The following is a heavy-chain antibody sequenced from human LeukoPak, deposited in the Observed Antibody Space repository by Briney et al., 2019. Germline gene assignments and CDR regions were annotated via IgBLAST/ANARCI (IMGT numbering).Heavy chain of an antibody. Sequence: GGSLRLSCAASGFTFSSYWMSWVRQAPGKGLEWVANIKQDGSEKYYVDSVKGRFTISRDNAKNSLYLQMNSLRAEDTAVYYCAKEEDYDFWSGPKYYWGQGTLVTVSS. J-gene: IGHJ4*02. V-gene: IGHV3-7*03. CDR2: IKQDGSEK. D-gene: IGHD3-3*01. CDR3: AKEEDYDFWSGPKYY. CDR1: GFTFSSYW.